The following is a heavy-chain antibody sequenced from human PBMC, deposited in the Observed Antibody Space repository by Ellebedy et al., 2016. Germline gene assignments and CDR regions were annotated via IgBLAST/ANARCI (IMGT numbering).Heavy chain of an antibody. Sequence: GGSLRLSXAASGLTFSSYAMSWVRQAPGKGLEWVSTISGSGDSTYYADSVKGRFTISRDNSKNTLYLQVNSLRAEDTAVYYCARSSVEMATIAFGAFDIWGQGTMVTVSS. J-gene: IGHJ3*02. CDR1: GLTFSSYA. CDR2: ISGSGDST. V-gene: IGHV3-23*01. D-gene: IGHD5-24*01. CDR3: ARSSVEMATIAFGAFDI.